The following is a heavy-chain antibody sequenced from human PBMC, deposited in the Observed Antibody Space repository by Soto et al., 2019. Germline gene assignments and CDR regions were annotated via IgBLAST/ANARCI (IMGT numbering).Heavy chain of an antibody. D-gene: IGHD3-9*01. CDR3: ARDRGNYDILTGYQNL. J-gene: IGHJ4*02. CDR2: IWYDGSNK. V-gene: IGHV3-33*01. Sequence: QVQLVESGGGVVQPGRSLRLSCAASGFTFSSYGMHWVRQAPGKGLEWVAVIWYDGSNKYYADSVKGRFTISRDNSKNTLYLQMNSLRAEDTAVYYCARDRGNYDILTGYQNLWGQGTLVTVSS. CDR1: GFTFSSYG.